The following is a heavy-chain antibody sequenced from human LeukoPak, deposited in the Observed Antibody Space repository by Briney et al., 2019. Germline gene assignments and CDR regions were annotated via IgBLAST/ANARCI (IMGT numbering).Heavy chain of an antibody. V-gene: IGHV4-61*02. D-gene: IGHD3-22*01. Sequence: SETLSLTCTVSGGSISSGSYYWSWIRQPAGKGLEWIGRIYTSGSTNYNPSLKSRVTISVDTSKNQFSLKLSSVTAADTAVYYCARAVITMIVPPGDWFDPWGQGTLVTVSS. CDR1: GGSISSGSYY. J-gene: IGHJ5*02. CDR2: IYTSGST. CDR3: ARAVITMIVPPGDWFDP.